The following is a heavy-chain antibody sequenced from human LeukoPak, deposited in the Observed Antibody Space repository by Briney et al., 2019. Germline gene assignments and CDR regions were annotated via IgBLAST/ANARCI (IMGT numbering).Heavy chain of an antibody. D-gene: IGHD3-22*01. J-gene: IGHJ6*02. CDR2: ISAYNGNT. Sequence: ASVKISCKASGYTFTSYGISWVRQAPGQGLEWMGWISAYNGNTNYAQKLQGRVTMTTDTSTSTAYMELRSLRSDDTAVYYCASNPVDYYDSSGYYYYYYGMDVWGQGTTVTVSS. CDR1: GYTFTSYG. V-gene: IGHV1-18*01. CDR3: ASNPVDYYDSSGYYYYYYGMDV.